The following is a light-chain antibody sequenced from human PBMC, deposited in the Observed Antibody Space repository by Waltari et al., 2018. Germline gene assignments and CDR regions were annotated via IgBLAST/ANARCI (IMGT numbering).Light chain of an antibody. Sequence: EIVLTQSPGTLSLSPGERATLSCRASQSVSSSYLAWYQQKPGQAPRRLIYGASSRATGIPDRFSGSGSGTDFTLTISRLEPEDFAVYYCQQYGSSRLTFGGGTKVEIK. J-gene: IGKJ4*01. V-gene: IGKV3-20*01. CDR2: GAS. CDR3: QQYGSSRLT. CDR1: QSVSSSY.